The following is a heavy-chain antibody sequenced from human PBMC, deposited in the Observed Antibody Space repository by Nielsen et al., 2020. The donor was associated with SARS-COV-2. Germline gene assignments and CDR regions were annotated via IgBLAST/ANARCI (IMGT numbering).Heavy chain of an antibody. V-gene: IGHV6-1*01. J-gene: IGHJ4*02. D-gene: IGHD1-26*01. CDR3: ARQYSGSYYD. CDR2: TYYRSKWYN. Sequence: WIRQSPSRGLEWLGRTYYRSKWYNDYAVFVKSRITINPDTSKNQLSLQLNSVTPEDTAVYYCARQYSGSYYDWGQGTPVTVS.